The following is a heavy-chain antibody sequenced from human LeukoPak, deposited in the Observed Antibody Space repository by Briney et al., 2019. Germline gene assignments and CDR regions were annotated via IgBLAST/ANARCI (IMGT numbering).Heavy chain of an antibody. CDR3: ARSPGRLTYYFDY. Sequence: SETLSLTCAVYGGSFSGYYWSWIRQPPGKGLEWIGEINHSGSTNYNPSLKSRVTISVVTSKNQFSLKLSSVTAADTAVYYCARSPGRLTYYFDYWGQGTLVTVSS. CDR1: GGSFSGYY. CDR2: INHSGST. J-gene: IGHJ4*02. D-gene: IGHD4/OR15-4a*01. V-gene: IGHV4-34*01.